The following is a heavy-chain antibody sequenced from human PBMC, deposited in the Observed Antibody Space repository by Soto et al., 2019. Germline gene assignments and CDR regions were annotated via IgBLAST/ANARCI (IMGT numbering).Heavy chain of an antibody. V-gene: IGHV1-18*01. CDR1: GVTFGSSS. J-gene: IGHJ6*02. CDR3: ASGSPRSEVAGFRSVYYGMEG. Sequence: ASVKVTSEECGVTFGSSSSSGVRQATGTGLEWMGGIIPINGTTNYAQKLQGRVTMTTDTSTSTAYMELRSLRSDDTAVYYCASGSPRSEVAGFRSVYYGMEGWGQGTTVTVS. CDR2: IIPINGTT. D-gene: IGHD6-19*01.